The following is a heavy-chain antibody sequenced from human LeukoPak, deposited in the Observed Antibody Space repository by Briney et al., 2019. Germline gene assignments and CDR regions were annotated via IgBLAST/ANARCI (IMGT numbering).Heavy chain of an antibody. J-gene: IGHJ6*03. CDR1: GFTFSSYG. Sequence: GGSLRLSCAASGFTFSSYGMHWVRQAPGKGLEWVSAISGSGGGTYHADSVKGRFTISRDNSKNTLYLQVNSLRAEDTALYYCAKDTWQFAPDYYYYMDVWGKGTTVTVSS. D-gene: IGHD2-21*01. CDR2: ISGSGGGT. V-gene: IGHV3-23*01. CDR3: AKDTWQFAPDYYYYMDV.